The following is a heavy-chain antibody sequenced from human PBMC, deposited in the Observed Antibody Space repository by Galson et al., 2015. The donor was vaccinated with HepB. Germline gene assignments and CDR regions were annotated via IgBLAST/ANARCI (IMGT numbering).Heavy chain of an antibody. J-gene: IGHJ3*02. V-gene: IGHV1-69*13. CDR2: IIPIFGTA. D-gene: IGHD3-10*01. CDR1: GGTFSSYA. CDR3: ASEFGEAGESAFDI. Sequence: SVKVSCKASGGTFSSYAISWVRQAPGQGLEWMGGIIPIFGTANYAQKFQGRVTITADESTSTAYMELSSLRSEDTAVYYCASEFGEAGESAFDIWGQGTMVTVSS.